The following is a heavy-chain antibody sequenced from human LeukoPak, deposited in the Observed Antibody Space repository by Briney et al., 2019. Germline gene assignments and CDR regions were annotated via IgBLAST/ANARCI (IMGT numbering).Heavy chain of an antibody. CDR3: ARDGKSGSEDGFDI. CDR2: ITYDGSAS. D-gene: IGHD1-26*01. Sequence: GGSLRLSCAASGFPFNSFTMHWVRQAPGKGLEWVALITYDGSASYYSDSVKGRFPVSRDNSKSTLDLQMNSLRADDTAVYYCARDGKSGSEDGFDIWGQGTVVTVSS. J-gene: IGHJ3*02. CDR1: GFPFNSFT. V-gene: IGHV3-30*04.